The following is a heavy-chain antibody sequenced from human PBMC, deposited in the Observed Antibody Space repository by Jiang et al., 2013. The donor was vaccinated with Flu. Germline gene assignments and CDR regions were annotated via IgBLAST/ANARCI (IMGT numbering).Heavy chain of an antibody. CDR3: AVAYDFWSGLAY. Sequence: QKFQGRVTITADESTSTAYMELSSLRSEDTAVYYCAVAYDFWSGLAYWGQGTLVTVSS. D-gene: IGHD3-3*01. V-gene: IGHV1-69*01. J-gene: IGHJ4*02.